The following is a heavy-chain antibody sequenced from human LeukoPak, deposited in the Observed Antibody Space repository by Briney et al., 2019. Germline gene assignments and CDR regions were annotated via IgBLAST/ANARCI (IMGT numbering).Heavy chain of an antibody. D-gene: IGHD3-22*01. J-gene: IGHJ3*02. V-gene: IGHV1-2*02. Sequence: ASVKVSCKASGYTFTGYYMHWVRQAPGQGLEWMGWINPNSGGTSYAQKFQGRVTMTRDTSISTAYMELSRLRSDDTAVYYCARDYYYDSSGYTLGWGYAFDIWGQGTMVTVSS. CDR1: GYTFTGYY. CDR2: INPNSGGT. CDR3: ARDYYYDSSGYTLGWGYAFDI.